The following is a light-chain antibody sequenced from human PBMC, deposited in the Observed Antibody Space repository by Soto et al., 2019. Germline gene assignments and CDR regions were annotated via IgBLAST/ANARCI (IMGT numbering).Light chain of an antibody. V-gene: IGKV4-1*01. Sequence: DIVVTQSPESLAVSLGERATINCRSSQSLLLSSSHETYLAWYQQKPGQPTRLLIYWASTRESGVPDRFSDSWSGTDFTLSISSLQAEDVALSYCRQYYRSPCTFVQGTKVEMK. J-gene: IGKJ1*01. CDR3: RQYYRSPCT. CDR2: WAS. CDR1: QSLLLSSSHETY.